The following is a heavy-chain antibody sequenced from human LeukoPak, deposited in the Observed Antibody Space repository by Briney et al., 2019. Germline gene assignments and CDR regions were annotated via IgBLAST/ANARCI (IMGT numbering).Heavy chain of an antibody. J-gene: IGHJ4*02. CDR2: ISYDGSNK. CDR1: GFTFSSYG. CDR3: ARDPSLGGHVDY. Sequence: GGSLRLSCAASGFTFSSYGMHWVRQAPGKGLEWVAVISYDGSNKYYADSVKGRFTISRDNSKNTLYLQMNSLRAEDTAVYYCARDPSLGGHVDYWGQGTLVTVSS. V-gene: IGHV3-30*03. D-gene: IGHD3-16*01.